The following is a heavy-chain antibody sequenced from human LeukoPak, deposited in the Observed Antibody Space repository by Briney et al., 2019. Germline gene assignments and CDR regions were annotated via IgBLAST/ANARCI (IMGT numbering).Heavy chain of an antibody. J-gene: IGHJ4*02. CDR3: ARVRSGGWYDPVDY. D-gene: IGHD6-19*01. Sequence: PGGSLRLSCAASGFIFSTYSMNWVRQAPGKGLEWVSSISSSTSYIYYADSVKGRFTISRDNAKNSLYLQMNSLRPEDTAVYYCARVRSGGWYDPVDYWGQGTLVTVSS. V-gene: IGHV3-21*01. CDR1: GFIFSTYS. CDR2: ISSSTSYI.